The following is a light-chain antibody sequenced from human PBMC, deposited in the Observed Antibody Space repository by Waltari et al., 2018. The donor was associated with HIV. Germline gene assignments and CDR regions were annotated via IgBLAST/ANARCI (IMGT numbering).Light chain of an antibody. CDR3: SSYAGSSTWV. Sequence: QSALTQPPSASGSPGQSVTISCTGISSDAGDDNYVSWYQQSPSKAPKLIIYEVSKRPSGVPDRFSGSKSGNTASLTVSGLQADDEADYYCSSYAGSSTWVFGGGTKLTVL. CDR1: SSDAGDDNY. J-gene: IGLJ3*02. CDR2: EVS. V-gene: IGLV2-8*01.